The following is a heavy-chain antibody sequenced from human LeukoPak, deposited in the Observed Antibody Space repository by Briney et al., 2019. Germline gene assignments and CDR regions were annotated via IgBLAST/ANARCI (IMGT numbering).Heavy chain of an antibody. CDR2: ISAYNGNT. J-gene: IGHJ3*02. CDR3: ARDSGGPDYYGSGSYFLDAFDI. Sequence: GASVKVSCKASGYTFTSYGISWVRQAPGQGLEWMGWISAYNGNTNYAQKPQGRVTMTTDTSTSTAYMELRSLRSDDTAVYYCARDSGGPDYYGSGSYFLDAFDIWGQGTMVTVSS. D-gene: IGHD3-10*01. V-gene: IGHV1-18*01. CDR1: GYTFTSYG.